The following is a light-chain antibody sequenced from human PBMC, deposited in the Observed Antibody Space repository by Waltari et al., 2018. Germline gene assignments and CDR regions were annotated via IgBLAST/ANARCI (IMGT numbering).Light chain of an antibody. CDR1: SSNIGAGYD. J-gene: IGLJ2*01. CDR2: GDN. Sequence: QSVLTQPPSVSGAPGQRVTISRTGSSSNIGAGYDAYWYQHLPGTGPKLIICGDNNRPSGAPDRFSGSKSGTSASLAITGLQAEDEADYYCQSYDRSLSGSVFGGGTKLTVL. V-gene: IGLV1-40*01. CDR3: QSYDRSLSGSV.